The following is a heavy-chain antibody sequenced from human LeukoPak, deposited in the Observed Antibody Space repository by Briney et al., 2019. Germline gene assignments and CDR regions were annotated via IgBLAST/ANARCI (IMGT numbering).Heavy chain of an antibody. CDR2: ISAYNGNT. D-gene: IGHD2-2*01. J-gene: IGHJ5*02. Sequence: ASVKVSCKASGYTFTSYGISWVRQAPGQGLEWMGWISAYNGNTNYAQKLQGKVTMTTDTSTSTAYMELRSLRSDDTAVYYCARAGCSSTSCYGWFDPWGQGTLVTVSS. CDR3: ARAGCSSTSCYGWFDP. CDR1: GYTFTSYG. V-gene: IGHV1-18*01.